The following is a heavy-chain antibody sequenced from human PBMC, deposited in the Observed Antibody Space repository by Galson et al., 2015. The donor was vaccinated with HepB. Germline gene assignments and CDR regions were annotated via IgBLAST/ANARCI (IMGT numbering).Heavy chain of an antibody. V-gene: IGHV1-58*01. J-gene: IGHJ4*02. CDR1: GFTFTSSA. CDR3: AADRPKGGYSSSWYSDY. CDR2: IVVGSGNT. D-gene: IGHD6-13*01. Sequence: SVKVSCKASGFTFTSSAVQWVRQARGQRLEWIGWIVVGSGNTNYAQKFQERVTITRDMSTSTAYMELSSLRSEDTAVYYCAADRPKGGYSSSWYSDYWGQGTLVTVSS.